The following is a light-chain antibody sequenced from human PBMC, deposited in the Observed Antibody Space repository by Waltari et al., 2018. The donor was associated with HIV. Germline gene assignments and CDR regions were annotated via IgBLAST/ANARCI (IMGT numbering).Light chain of an antibody. CDR3: RHLIT. Sequence: DIQLTQSPSFPSASVGDRVTITCRASQGVSSYLAWYQQKPGKAPKLLIYAASTLQSGVPTRFSGSGSGTEFTLTISSLQPEDCAPYYCRHLITFGQGTRLEIK. J-gene: IGKJ5*01. CDR1: QGVSSY. CDR2: AAS. V-gene: IGKV1-9*01.